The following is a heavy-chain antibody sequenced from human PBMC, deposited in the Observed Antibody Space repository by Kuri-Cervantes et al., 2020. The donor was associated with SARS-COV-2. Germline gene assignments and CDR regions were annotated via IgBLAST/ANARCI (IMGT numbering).Heavy chain of an antibody. CDR1: GYTFTGYY. CDR2: INPNSGGT. J-gene: IGHJ4*02. D-gene: IGHD2-2*01. CDR3: ARDLHRSEYQLDY. Sequence: ASVKVSCKASGYTFTGYYMYWVRQAPGQGLEWMGWINPNSGGTNYAQKLQGRVTMTTDTSTSTAYMELRSLRSDDTAVYYCARDLHRSEYQLDYWGQGTLVTVSS. V-gene: IGHV1-2*02.